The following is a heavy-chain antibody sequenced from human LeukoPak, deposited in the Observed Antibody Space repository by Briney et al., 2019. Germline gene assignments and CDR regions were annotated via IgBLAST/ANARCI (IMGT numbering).Heavy chain of an antibody. CDR2: IHHSGRT. J-gene: IGHJ6*03. Sequence: SETLSLTCTVSGYSISSGYSWGWIRQPPGKGLEWIGSIHHSGRTYYNPSLKSRVTLSVGTSKNQFSLRLSSVTAADTAVYYCARVILEYLRDWGYMDVWGRGTTVTVSS. CDR3: ARVILEYLRDWGYMDV. CDR1: GYSISSGYS. V-gene: IGHV4-38-2*02. D-gene: IGHD2/OR15-2a*01.